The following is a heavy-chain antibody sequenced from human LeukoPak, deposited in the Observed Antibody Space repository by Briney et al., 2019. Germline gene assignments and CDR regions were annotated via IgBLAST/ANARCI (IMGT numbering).Heavy chain of an antibody. Sequence: GGSLRLSCTASGFTFSSYAMNWVRQAPGKGLEWVSGIGAGGTFTYYADSVKGRFTISRDNAKNSLYLQMNSLRAEDTALYYCARDTNSHCSGGSCYSGLDYWGQGTLVTVSS. D-gene: IGHD2-15*01. CDR1: GFTFSSYA. J-gene: IGHJ4*02. CDR3: ARDTNSHCSGGSCYSGLDY. V-gene: IGHV3-21*04. CDR2: IGAGGTFT.